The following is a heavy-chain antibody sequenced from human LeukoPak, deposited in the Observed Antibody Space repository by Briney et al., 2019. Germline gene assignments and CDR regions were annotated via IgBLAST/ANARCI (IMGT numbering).Heavy chain of an antibody. CDR1: GFTFSSYS. D-gene: IGHD1-26*01. V-gene: IGHV3-21*01. Sequence: PGGSLRLSCAASGFTFSSYSMNWVRQAPGKGLEWVSSISSSSSYIYYADSVKGRFTISRDNAKNSLYLQMNSLRAEDTAVYYCARASQIVGATPDYFDYWGQGTLVTVSS. J-gene: IGHJ4*02. CDR2: ISSSSSYI. CDR3: ARASQIVGATPDYFDY.